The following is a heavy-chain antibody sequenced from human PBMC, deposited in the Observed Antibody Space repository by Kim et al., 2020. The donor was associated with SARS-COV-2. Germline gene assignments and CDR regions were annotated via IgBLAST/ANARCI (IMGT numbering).Heavy chain of an antibody. D-gene: IGHD5-18*01. CDR2: IWYDGSNK. J-gene: IGHJ4*02. CDR1: GFTFSSYG. V-gene: IGHV3-33*01. CDR3: ARDHGYSYGYLSR. Sequence: GGSLRLSCAASGFTFSSYGMHWVRQAPGKGLEWVAVIWYDGSNKYYADSVKGRFTISRDNSKNTLYLQMNSLRAEDTAVYYCARDHGYSYGYLSRWGQGTLVTVSS.